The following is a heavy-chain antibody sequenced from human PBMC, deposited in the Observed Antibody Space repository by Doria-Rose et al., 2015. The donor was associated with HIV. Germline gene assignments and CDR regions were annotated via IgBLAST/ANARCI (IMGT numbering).Heavy chain of an antibody. CDR1: A. D-gene: IGHD6-13*01. J-gene: IGHJ4*02. V-gene: IGHV1-3*01. CDR2: LNVGNGDT. Sequence: AIHWVRQAPGHRLEWTGWLNVGNGDTRYSRKFQDRVTITSDTSANTGYMALSSLRSEDTAVYYCARIHSLSSSSLGHWGQGTLVTVSS. CDR3: ARIHSLSSSSLGH.